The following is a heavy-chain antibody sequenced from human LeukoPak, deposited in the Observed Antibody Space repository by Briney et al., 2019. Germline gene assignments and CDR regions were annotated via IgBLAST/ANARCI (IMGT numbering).Heavy chain of an antibody. Sequence: SETLSLTCTVSGGSISSYYWSWIRQPPVKGLEWIGYIYYSGSTSYNPSLKSRVTISVDTSKNQFSLKLSSVTAADTAVYYCARGVNYDFWSGYEYYFDYWGQGTLVTVSS. J-gene: IGHJ4*02. V-gene: IGHV4-59*01. CDR3: ARGVNYDFWSGYEYYFDY. CDR1: GGSISSYY. CDR2: IYYSGST. D-gene: IGHD3-3*01.